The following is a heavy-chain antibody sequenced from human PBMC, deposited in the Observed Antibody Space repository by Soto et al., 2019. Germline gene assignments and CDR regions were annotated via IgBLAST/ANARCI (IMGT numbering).Heavy chain of an antibody. CDR3: ARHGSSGPYFFDY. V-gene: IGHV4-39*01. CDR2: IYYSGST. CDR1: GGSISSTSYY. J-gene: IGHJ4*02. Sequence: SETLSLTCNVSGGSISSTSYYWGWIRQPPGKGLEWIGSIYYSGSTYYNPSLRSRVTISVDTSKNQFSLNLSSVTAADTAVYYCARHGSSGPYFFDYWGQGTLVSVSS. D-gene: IGHD6-19*01.